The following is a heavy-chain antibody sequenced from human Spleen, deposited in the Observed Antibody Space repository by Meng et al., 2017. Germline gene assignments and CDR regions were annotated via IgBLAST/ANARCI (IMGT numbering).Heavy chain of an antibody. Sequence: SETLSLTCTVSGGSISGSYWSWIRQPAGKGLEWIGRMYTSGSTNYNPSLKSRVTMSVDTSKNQFSLRLISVTAADTAVYYCARDRGAAGGIDYWGQGTLVTVSS. D-gene: IGHD6-13*01. J-gene: IGHJ4*02. CDR1: GGSISGSY. V-gene: IGHV4-4*07. CDR2: MYTSGST. CDR3: ARDRGAAGGIDY.